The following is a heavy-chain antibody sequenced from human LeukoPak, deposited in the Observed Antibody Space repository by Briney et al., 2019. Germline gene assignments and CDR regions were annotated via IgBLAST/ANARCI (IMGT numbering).Heavy chain of an antibody. CDR3: ARVMALEWFSGGEAQDAFDI. CDR1: GGSISSYY. V-gene: IGHV4-59*01. D-gene: IGHD3-3*01. CDR2: IYYSGST. Sequence: SETLSLTCTVSGGSISSYYWSWIRQPPGKGLEWIGYIYYSGSTNYNPSLKSRDTISVDTSKNQFSLKLSSVTAADTAVYYCARVMALEWFSGGEAQDAFDIWGQGTMVTVSS. J-gene: IGHJ3*02.